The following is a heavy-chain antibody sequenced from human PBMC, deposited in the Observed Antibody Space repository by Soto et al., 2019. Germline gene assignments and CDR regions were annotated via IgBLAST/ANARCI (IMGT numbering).Heavy chain of an antibody. CDR3: ARDGTYYYDSSGYYYLSYYYGMDV. CDR1: GYTFTSYA. J-gene: IGHJ6*02. D-gene: IGHD3-22*01. Sequence: ASVKVSCKASGYTFTSYAMHWVRQAPGQRLEWMGWINAGNGNTKYSQKFQGRVTITRDTSASTAYMELSSLRSEDTAVYYCARDGTYYYDSSGYYYLSYYYGMDVWGQGTTVTVSS. CDR2: INAGNGNT. V-gene: IGHV1-3*01.